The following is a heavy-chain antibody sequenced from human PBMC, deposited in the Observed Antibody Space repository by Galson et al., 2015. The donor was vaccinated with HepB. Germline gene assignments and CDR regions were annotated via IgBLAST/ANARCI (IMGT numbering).Heavy chain of an antibody. Sequence: SGAEVKKPGESLKISCKGSGYSFTSYWIGWVRQMPGKGLEWMGIIYPGDSDTRYSPSFQGQVTISADKSISTAYLQWSSLKASDTAMYYCARLLRRIVVVQDAFDIWGQGTMVTVSS. V-gene: IGHV5-51*01. J-gene: IGHJ3*02. CDR2: IYPGDSDT. CDR1: GYSFTSYW. D-gene: IGHD3-22*01. CDR3: ARLLRRIVVVQDAFDI.